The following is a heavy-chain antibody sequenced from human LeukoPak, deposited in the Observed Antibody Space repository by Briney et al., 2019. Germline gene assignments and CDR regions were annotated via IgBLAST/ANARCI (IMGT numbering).Heavy chain of an antibody. CDR1: GYTFTSYG. Sequence: ASVKVPCKASGYTFTSYGISWVRQAPGQGLEWMGWISAYNGNTNYAQKLQGRVTMTTDTSTSTAYMELRSLRSDDTAVYYCARGPLGVGATELGGYWGQGTLVTVSS. CDR2: ISAYNGNT. CDR3: ARGPLGVGATELGGY. V-gene: IGHV1-18*01. D-gene: IGHD1-26*01. J-gene: IGHJ4*02.